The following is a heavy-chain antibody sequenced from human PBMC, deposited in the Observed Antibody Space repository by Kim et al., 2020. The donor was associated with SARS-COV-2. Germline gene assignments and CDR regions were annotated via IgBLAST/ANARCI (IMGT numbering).Heavy chain of an antibody. V-gene: IGHV7-4-1*02. D-gene: IGHD3-3*01. J-gene: IGHJ6*02. CDR2: INTNTGNP. Sequence: ASVKVSCKASGYTFTTYTMNWVRQAPGQGLEWMGWINTNTGNPTYAQGFTGRFVFSLDTSVSTAYLQISSLKAEDTAVYYCARDPPLWGTYYDFWSLGLSVQGGMDVWGQGTTVTVSS. CDR3: ARDPPLWGTYYDFWSLGLSVQGGMDV. CDR1: GYTFTTYT.